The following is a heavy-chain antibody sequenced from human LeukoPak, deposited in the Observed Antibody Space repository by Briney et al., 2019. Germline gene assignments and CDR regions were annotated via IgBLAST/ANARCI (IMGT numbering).Heavy chain of an antibody. D-gene: IGHD5-24*01. Sequence: GGSLRLSCAASGFTFSSYGMHWVRQAPGKGLEWVAVIWYDGSNKYYADSVKGRFTISRDNSKNTLYLQMNSLRAEDTAVYYCAREMATIVAGTGNAFDIWGQGTMVTVSS. CDR1: GFTFSSYG. CDR3: AREMATIVAGTGNAFDI. V-gene: IGHV3-33*01. J-gene: IGHJ3*02. CDR2: IWYDGSNK.